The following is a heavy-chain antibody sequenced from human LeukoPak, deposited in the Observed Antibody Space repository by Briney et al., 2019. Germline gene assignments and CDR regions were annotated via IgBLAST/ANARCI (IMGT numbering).Heavy chain of an antibody. CDR3: ARVGGYSSGWYDY. V-gene: IGHV3-7*03. CDR2: IKQDGSKK. D-gene: IGHD6-19*01. Sequence: GGSLRLSCVASGFPFSSYWMTWVRQAPGKGLEWVANIKQDGSKKSYVDSVKGRFTISRDNSKNTLYLQMNSLRAEDTAVYYCARVGGYSSGWYDYWGQGTLVTVSS. CDR1: GFPFSSYW. J-gene: IGHJ4*02.